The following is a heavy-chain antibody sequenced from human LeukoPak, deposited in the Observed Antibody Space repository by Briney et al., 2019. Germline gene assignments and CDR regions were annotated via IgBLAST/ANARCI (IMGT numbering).Heavy chain of an antibody. Sequence: SETLSLTCTVSGGSISRSGYYWGWIRQPPGKGLEWIGSIYYSGSTYDNPSLKSRVTISVDTSKNQLSLKVRSVTAADTAVYYCARASVVAAAYNWFDPWGQGTLVTVSS. CDR2: IYYSGST. CDR3: ARASVVAAAYNWFDP. J-gene: IGHJ5*02. V-gene: IGHV4-39*01. D-gene: IGHD2-15*01. CDR1: GGSISRSGYY.